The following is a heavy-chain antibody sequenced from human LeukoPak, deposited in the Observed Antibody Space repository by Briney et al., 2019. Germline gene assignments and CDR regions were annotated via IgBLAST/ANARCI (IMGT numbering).Heavy chain of an antibody. D-gene: IGHD1-1*01. CDR3: AKDRTRFNYPLGH. V-gene: IGHV3-53*01. CDR2: IYTGGTP. CDR1: GFTVSSNY. J-gene: IGHJ4*02. Sequence: GGSLRLSCVASGFTVSSNYMTWVRQAPGKGLEWVSVIYTGGTPYYADSVKGRFTISRDISKNTVYLQMNSLRVEDTAVYFCAKDRTRFNYPLGHWGQGTLVTVSS.